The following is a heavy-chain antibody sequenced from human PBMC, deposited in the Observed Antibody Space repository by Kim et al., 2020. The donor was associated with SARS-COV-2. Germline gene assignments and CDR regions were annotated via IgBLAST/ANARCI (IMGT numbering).Heavy chain of an antibody. V-gene: IGHV4-59*09. J-gene: IGHJ4*02. D-gene: IGHD1-7*01. CDR3: ARGNNWNYGGDFDY. Sequence: ALKSRVTIARDTSKNQCSQELSSVPAADTAVYYCARGNNWNYGGDFDYWGQGTLVTVSS.